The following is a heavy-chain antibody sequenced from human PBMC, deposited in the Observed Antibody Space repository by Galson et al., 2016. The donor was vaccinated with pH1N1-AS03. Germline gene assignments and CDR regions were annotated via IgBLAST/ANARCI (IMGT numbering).Heavy chain of an antibody. D-gene: IGHD5-12*01. CDR1: GYTFTSYA. V-gene: IGHV1-3*01. Sequence: SVKVSCKASGYTFTSYAMHWVRQAPGQRLEWMGWINAGNGNTKYSQKFQGRVTITRDTSASTAYMELSSLRSEDTAVYDCASDRGSGYDLFDYYYGMDVWGQGTTVTVSS. J-gene: IGHJ6*02. CDR2: INAGNGNT. CDR3: ASDRGSGYDLFDYYYGMDV.